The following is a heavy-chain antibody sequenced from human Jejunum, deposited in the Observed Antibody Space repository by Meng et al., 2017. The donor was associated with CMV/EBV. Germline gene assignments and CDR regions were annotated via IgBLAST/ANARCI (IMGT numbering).Heavy chain of an antibody. CDR3: ARGATGPTFDS. D-gene: IGHD1-14*01. Sequence: TSASTLTVYTVHCGRQATGQGREWLGSTNPRFGNTNCAPKFEGRFTMTRDQSQTTSYRALTSLRSDDTAVYYCARGATGPTFDSWGQGTRVTVSS. V-gene: IGHV1-2*02. CDR2: TNPRFGNT. CDR1: ASTLTVYT. J-gene: IGHJ4*02.